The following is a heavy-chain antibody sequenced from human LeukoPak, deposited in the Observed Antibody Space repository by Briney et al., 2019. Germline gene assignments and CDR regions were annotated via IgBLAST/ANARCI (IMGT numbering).Heavy chain of an antibody. CDR2: ISGSGGST. D-gene: IGHD3-10*01. CDR3: AKGGGNYYGSGSHYLLFDY. Sequence: GGSLRLSCAASGFSFSSYAMSWVRQAPGKGLEWVSAISGSGGSTYYADSVKGRFTISRDNSKNTLYLQMNSLRAEDTAVYYCAKGGGNYYGSGSHYLLFDYWGQGTLVTVSS. CDR1: GFSFSSYA. V-gene: IGHV3-23*01. J-gene: IGHJ4*02.